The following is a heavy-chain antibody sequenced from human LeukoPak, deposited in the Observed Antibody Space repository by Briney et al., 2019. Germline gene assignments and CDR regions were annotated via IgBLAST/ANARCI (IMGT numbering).Heavy chain of an antibody. J-gene: IGHJ4*02. Sequence: GGSLRLSCAASGFTFSSYAMSWVRQAPGKGLEWVSGISWNSGSIGYADSVKGRFTISRDNAKNSLYLQMNSLRAEDTALYYCAKDRGTIFGVVLYYFDYWGQGTLVTVSS. V-gene: IGHV3-9*01. CDR2: ISWNSGSI. D-gene: IGHD3-3*01. CDR1: GFTFSSYA. CDR3: AKDRGTIFGVVLYYFDY.